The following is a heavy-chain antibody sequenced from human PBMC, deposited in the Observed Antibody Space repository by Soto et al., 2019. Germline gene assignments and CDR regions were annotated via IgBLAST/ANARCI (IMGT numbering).Heavy chain of an antibody. CDR3: AGTALIVGATGSDY. CDR1: GDSINNNIYY. Sequence: SETLSLTCTVSGDSINNNIYYWGWIRQPPGKGLEWIGSIYYSGTAYYNPSLKSRVTTSIDTSKNQFYLRLSSVTAADTALYYCAGTALIVGATGSDYWGQGTLVTAPQ. CDR2: IYYSGTA. D-gene: IGHD1-26*01. V-gene: IGHV4-39*01. J-gene: IGHJ4*02.